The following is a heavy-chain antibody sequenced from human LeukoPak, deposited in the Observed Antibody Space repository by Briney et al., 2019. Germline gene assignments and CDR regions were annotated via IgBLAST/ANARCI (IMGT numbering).Heavy chain of an antibody. Sequence: ASVKVSCKASGYTFTGYCVHWVRQAPGQGLEWIGRINPNADITTYAQKFQGRVTVTRDTSINTAYMELSSLRSGDTAVYYCVRSRLDGYDSGGYLYYFDYWGXGTLVTVSS. D-gene: IGHD3-22*01. J-gene: IGHJ4*01. CDR1: GYTFTGYC. V-gene: IGHV1-2*06. CDR2: INPNADIT. CDR3: VRSRLDGYDSGGYLYYFDY.